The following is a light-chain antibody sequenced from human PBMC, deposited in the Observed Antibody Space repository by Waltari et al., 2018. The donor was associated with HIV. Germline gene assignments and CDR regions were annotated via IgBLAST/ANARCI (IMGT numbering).Light chain of an antibody. V-gene: IGKV3-11*01. CDR3: QQRSNWPRT. Sequence: EIVLTQSPATLSLSPGERATLSCRASQSVSSSLAWYQQKPDQAPRLLIYDASNRATGIPARFSGSGSGTDFTLTISSLEPEDFAVYYCQQRSNWPRTFGQGTKVEIK. J-gene: IGKJ1*01. CDR2: DAS. CDR1: QSVSSS.